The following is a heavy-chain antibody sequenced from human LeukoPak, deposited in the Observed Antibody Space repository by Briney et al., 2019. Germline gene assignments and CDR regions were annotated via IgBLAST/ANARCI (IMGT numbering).Heavy chain of an antibody. CDR1: GFTFSNYA. CDR3: AKGRGYCTGGSCYSDY. D-gene: IGHD2-15*01. Sequence: GGSLRLSCTASGFTFSNYAMSWVRQAPGKGLGWVSTISGSDGSTYYADSVKGRFTISRDNSKNTLYLQMNSLRVEDTAIYYCAKGRGYCTGGSCYSDYWGQGTLVTVSS. V-gene: IGHV3-23*01. CDR2: ISGSDGST. J-gene: IGHJ4*02.